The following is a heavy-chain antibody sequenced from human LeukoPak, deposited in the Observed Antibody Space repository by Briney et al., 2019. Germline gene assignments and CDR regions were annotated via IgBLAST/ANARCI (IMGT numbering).Heavy chain of an antibody. D-gene: IGHD2-2*01. V-gene: IGHV4-59*01. CDR3: AREVGYCSSTSCSAVMDV. CDR1: GGSISSYY. Sequence: PSETLSLTCTVSGGSISSYYWSWIRQPPGKGLEWIGYIYYSGSTNYNPSLKSRVTISVDTSKNQFSLKLSSVTAADTAVYYCAREVGYCSSTSCSAVMDVWAKGPRSPSP. CDR2: IYYSGST. J-gene: IGHJ6*02.